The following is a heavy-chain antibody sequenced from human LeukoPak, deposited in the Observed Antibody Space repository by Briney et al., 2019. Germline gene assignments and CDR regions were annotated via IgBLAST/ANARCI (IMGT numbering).Heavy chain of an antibody. CDR2: ISSSGSTI. D-gene: IGHD3-10*02. J-gene: IGHJ6*04. V-gene: IGHV3-48*04. CDR1: GFTVSSDS. Sequence: GGSLRLSCTVSGFTVSSDSMSWVRQAPGKGLEWVSYISSSGSTIYYADSVKGRFTISRDNAKNSLYLQMNSLRAEDTAVYYCAELGITMIGGVWGKGTTVTISS. CDR3: AELGITMIGGV.